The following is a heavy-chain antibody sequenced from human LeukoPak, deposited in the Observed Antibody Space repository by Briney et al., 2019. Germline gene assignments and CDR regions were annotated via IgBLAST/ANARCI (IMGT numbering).Heavy chain of an antibody. CDR3: ARIDYSSSPLHYYYYYYYMDV. Sequence: SETLSLTCTVSGGSISSSSYYWGWIRQPPGKGLEWIGSIYYSGSTYYNPSLKSRVTISVDTSKNQFSLKLSSVTAADTAVYYCARIDYSSSPLHYYYYYYYMDVWGKGTTVTVSS. J-gene: IGHJ6*03. CDR1: GGSISSSSYY. V-gene: IGHV4-39*07. D-gene: IGHD6-6*01. CDR2: IYYSGST.